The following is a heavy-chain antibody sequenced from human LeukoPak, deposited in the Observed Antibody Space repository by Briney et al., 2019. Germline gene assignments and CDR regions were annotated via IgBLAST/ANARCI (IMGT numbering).Heavy chain of an antibody. CDR3: ARGLNYDFWSGYLWNYYYGMDV. D-gene: IGHD3-3*01. V-gene: IGHV1-8*01. CDR2: INPSSGST. CDR1: GFTFTRYG. Sequence: ASVKVSCKASGFTFTRYGINWVRQAPGQGLEWMGIINPSSGSTSYAQKFQGRVTMTRNTSISTAYMELSSLRSEDTAVYYCARGLNYDFWSGYLWNYYYGMDVWGQGTTVTVSS. J-gene: IGHJ6*02.